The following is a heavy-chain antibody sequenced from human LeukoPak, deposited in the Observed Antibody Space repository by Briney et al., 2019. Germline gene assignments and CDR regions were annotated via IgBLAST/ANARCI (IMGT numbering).Heavy chain of an antibody. Sequence: GGSLRLSCAASGFTFSSYAMHWVRQAPGRGLEWVAVISYDGGNKYYADSVKGRFTISRDNSKNTLYLQMNSLRAEDTAVYYCARDRIAVAGTPAAFDYWGQGTLVTVSS. CDR3: ARDRIAVAGTPAAFDY. D-gene: IGHD6-19*01. J-gene: IGHJ4*02. CDR1: GFTFSSYA. CDR2: ISYDGGNK. V-gene: IGHV3-30-3*01.